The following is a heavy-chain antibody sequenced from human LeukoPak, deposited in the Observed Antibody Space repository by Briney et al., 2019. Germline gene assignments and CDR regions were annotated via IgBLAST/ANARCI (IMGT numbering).Heavy chain of an antibody. J-gene: IGHJ4*02. CDR3: ARRYCSTTSCLFDY. CDR1: GFSLSTSGMR. D-gene: IGHD2-2*01. Sequence: SGPALVKPTQTLTLTCTFSGFSLSTSGMRVSWIRQPPGKALEWLARIDWDDDKFYSTSLKTRLTISKDTSKNQVVLTMTNMDPVDTATYYCARRYCSTTSCLFDYWGQGTLVTVSS. CDR2: IDWDDDK. V-gene: IGHV2-70*04.